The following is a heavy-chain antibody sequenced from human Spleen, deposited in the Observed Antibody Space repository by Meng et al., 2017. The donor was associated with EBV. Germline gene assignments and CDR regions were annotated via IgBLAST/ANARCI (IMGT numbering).Heavy chain of an antibody. V-gene: IGHV4-34*01. D-gene: IGHD4-17*01. CDR1: GGSLSIYT. J-gene: IGHJ4*02. Sequence: VHLQRGGDGLLKPSETLSLTCAAAGGSLSIYTWSWICQSPGKGLEWIGQINESGSTNYNPSLKSRVTISVDTSKNQFSLMLTSMTAADTAVYYCARGGVGGYGDRFWGQGTLVTVSS. CDR2: INESGST. CDR3: ARGGVGGYGDRF.